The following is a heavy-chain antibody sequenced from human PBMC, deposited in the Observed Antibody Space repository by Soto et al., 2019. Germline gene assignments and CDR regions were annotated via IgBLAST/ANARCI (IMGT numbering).Heavy chain of an antibody. CDR3: ATYSRYSAGYYFGMDV. Sequence: GGSLRLSCAASGFTSSSYWMHWVRQAPGKGLVWVSRIDSDGSSTTYADSVKGRFTISRDNAKNTLYLQMNSLRAEDTAVYYYATYSRYSAGYYFGMDVWGQGTTVTVYS. CDR2: IDSDGSST. V-gene: IGHV3-74*01. CDR1: GFTSSSYW. J-gene: IGHJ6*02. D-gene: IGHD6-13*01.